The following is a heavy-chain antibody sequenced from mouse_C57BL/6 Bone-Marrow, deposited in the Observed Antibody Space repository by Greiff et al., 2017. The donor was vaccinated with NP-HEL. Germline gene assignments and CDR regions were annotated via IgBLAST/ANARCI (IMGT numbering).Heavy chain of an antibody. V-gene: IGHV1-76*01. CDR3: ARGPYYYGSSPAWFAY. CDR1: GYTFTDYY. J-gene: IGHJ3*01. CDR2: IYPGSGNT. D-gene: IGHD1-1*01. Sequence: QVQLQQSGAELVRPGASVKLSCKASGYTFTDYYINWVKQRPGQGLEWIARIYPGSGNTYYNEKFKGKATLTAEKSSSTAYMQLSSLTSEDSAVYFCARGPYYYGSSPAWFAYWGQGTLVTVSA.